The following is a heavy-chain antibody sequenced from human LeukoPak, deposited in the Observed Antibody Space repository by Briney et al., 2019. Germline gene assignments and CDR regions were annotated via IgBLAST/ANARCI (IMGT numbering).Heavy chain of an antibody. CDR1: GGSFSGYY. J-gene: IGHJ5*02. Sequence: PSETLSLTCAVYGGSFSGYYWSWIRQPPGKGLEWIGEINHSGSTNYNPSLKSRVTISVDTSKNQFSLKLSFVTAADTAVYYCARVRYYDYVWGSYHPNWFDPWGQGTLVTVSS. D-gene: IGHD3-16*02. CDR2: INHSGST. CDR3: ARVRYYDYVWGSYHPNWFDP. V-gene: IGHV4-34*01.